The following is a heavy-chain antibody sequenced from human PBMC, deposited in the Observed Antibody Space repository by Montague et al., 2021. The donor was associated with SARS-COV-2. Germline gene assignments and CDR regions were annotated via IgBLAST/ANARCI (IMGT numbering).Heavy chain of an antibody. J-gene: IGHJ5*02. D-gene: IGHD3-10*01. V-gene: IGHV4-39*01. Sequence: SETLSLTCTVSSGSISSSSYYWGWIRQPPGKGLEWIGSIYYSGSTYYNPSLKSRVTISVDTSKNQFSLKLSSVTAADTAVYYCARNPADYYGSGSYPTWENWFDPWGQGTLVTVSS. CDR1: SGSISSSSYY. CDR2: IYYSGST. CDR3: ARNPADYYGSGSYPTWENWFDP.